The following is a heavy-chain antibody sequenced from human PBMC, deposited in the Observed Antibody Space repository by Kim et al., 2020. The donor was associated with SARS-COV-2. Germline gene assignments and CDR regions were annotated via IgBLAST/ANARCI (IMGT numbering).Heavy chain of an antibody. V-gene: IGHV4-59*13. D-gene: IGHD3-16*02. CDR3: ARDREGAIAIDY. CDR1: GGSISSYY. CDR2: IYYSGST. Sequence: SETLSLTCTVSGGSISSYYWSWIRQPPGKGLEWIGYIYYSGSTNYNPSLKSRVTISVDTSKNQFSLKLSSVTAADTAVYYCARDREGAIAIDYWGQGTLV. J-gene: IGHJ4*02.